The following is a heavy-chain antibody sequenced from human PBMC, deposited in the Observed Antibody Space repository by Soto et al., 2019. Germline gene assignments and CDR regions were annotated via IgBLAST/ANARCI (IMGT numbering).Heavy chain of an antibody. Sequence: QVQLVESGGGVVQPGRSLRLSCAASGFTFSSYAMHWVRQAPGKGLEWVAVISYDGSNKYYADSVKGRFTISRDNSKNTLYLQMNSLRAEDTAVYYCARDSEWLTKSKYDYWGQETLVTVSS. J-gene: IGHJ4*02. D-gene: IGHD5-12*01. CDR2: ISYDGSNK. V-gene: IGHV3-30-3*01. CDR3: ARDSEWLTKSKYDY. CDR1: GFTFSSYA.